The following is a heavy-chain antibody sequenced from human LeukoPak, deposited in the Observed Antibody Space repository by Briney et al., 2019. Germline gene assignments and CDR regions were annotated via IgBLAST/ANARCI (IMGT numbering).Heavy chain of an antibody. D-gene: IGHD1-1*01. CDR1: GFTFSSYW. V-gene: IGHV3-7*01. Sequence: PAGSLRLSCAASGFTFSSYWMSWVRQPPGKGLEWVANIKQDGSEKYYVDSVKGRFTISRDNAKNSLYLQMNSLRAEDTAVYYCARDFSQPGFYMDVWGKGTTVTVSS. CDR3: ARDFSQPGFYMDV. J-gene: IGHJ6*03. CDR2: IKQDGSEK.